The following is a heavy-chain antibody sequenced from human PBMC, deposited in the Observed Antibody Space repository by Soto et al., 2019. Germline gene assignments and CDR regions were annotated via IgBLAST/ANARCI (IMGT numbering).Heavy chain of an antibody. D-gene: IGHD6-6*01. V-gene: IGHV5-51*01. CDR1: GYSFTSYW. CDR3: ARHSSWRTSVYHY. Sequence: GESLKISCKGSGYSFTSYWIGWVRQMPGKGLEWMGNIYPSDSDTRYSPSFQGQVTISPDKSISTAYLQRSSLKASDTAMYYCARHSSWRTSVYHYWGQGTLVTVSS. CDR2: IYPSDSDT. J-gene: IGHJ4*02.